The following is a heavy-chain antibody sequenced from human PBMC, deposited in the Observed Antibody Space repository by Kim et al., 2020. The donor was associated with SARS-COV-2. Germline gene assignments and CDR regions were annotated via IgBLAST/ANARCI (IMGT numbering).Heavy chain of an antibody. D-gene: IGHD4-4*01. V-gene: IGHV3-73*01. J-gene: IGHJ6*02. Sequence: KGRFTISRDDSKNTAYLQMNSLKTEDTAVYYCTRHDGDSNYSYYYYGMDVWGQGTTVTVSS. CDR3: TRHDGDSNYSYYYYGMDV.